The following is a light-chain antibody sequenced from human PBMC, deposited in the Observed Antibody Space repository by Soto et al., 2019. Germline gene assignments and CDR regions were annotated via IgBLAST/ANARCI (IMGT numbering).Light chain of an antibody. CDR1: QDIIDY. CDR3: QQSEALVLS. CDR2: DAS. J-gene: IGKJ4*01. Sequence: DIQMTQSPSSLSASVGDRVTITCQASQDIIDYLHWYQQKPGKAPRLLIYDASNLETGVPSRFSGSGSGTDFSFTISSLQPEDIATYYCQQSEALVLSFGGGTKVEIK. V-gene: IGKV1-33*01.